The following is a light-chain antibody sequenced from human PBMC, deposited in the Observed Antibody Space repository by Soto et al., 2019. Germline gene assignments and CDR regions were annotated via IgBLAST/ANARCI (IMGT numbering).Light chain of an antibody. Sequence: DIQMTQSPSTLSASVGDRVTITCRASQSISDSLAWYQQKPGKAPKLLIYEASTLKSGVPSRFSGSRSGKEYTLTISSLQPDDFANYYCQQYNGYWTFGQGTKVEIK. CDR3: QQYNGYWT. J-gene: IGKJ1*01. CDR1: QSISDS. V-gene: IGKV1-5*03. CDR2: EAS.